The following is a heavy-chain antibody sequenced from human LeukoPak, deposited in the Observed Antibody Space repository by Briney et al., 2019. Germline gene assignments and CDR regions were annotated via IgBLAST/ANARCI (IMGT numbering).Heavy chain of an antibody. CDR2: IIPILGIA. CDR1: GGTFSSYA. V-gene: IGHV1-69*10. Sequence: ASVKVSCKASGGTFSSYAISWVRQAPGQGLEWMGGIIPILGIANYAQKFQGRVTITADKSTSTAYMELSSLRSEDTAVYYCARDPRGDGEGYWGQGTLVTVSS. CDR3: ARDPRGDGEGY. D-gene: IGHD2-21*01. J-gene: IGHJ4*02.